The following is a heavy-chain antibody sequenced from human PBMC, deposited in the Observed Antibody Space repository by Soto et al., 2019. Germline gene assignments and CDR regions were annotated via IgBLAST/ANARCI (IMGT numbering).Heavy chain of an antibody. CDR3: ASLPSFYYGSGYGMDV. CDR2: LIPIFGTT. CDR1: GGTFRSNA. V-gene: IGHV1-69*01. J-gene: IGHJ6*02. Sequence: QVQLVQSGTEVKKPGSSVKVSCKASGGTFRSNAISWVRQAPGQGLEWMGGLIPIFGTTNYAQKFQGRVTIPADESASTAYTELSRLRSDDTAVYYCASLPSFYYGSGYGMDVWGQGTTVTVSS. D-gene: IGHD3-10*01.